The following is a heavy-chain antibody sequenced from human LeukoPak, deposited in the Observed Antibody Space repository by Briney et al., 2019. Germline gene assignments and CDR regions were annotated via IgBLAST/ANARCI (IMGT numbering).Heavy chain of an antibody. J-gene: IGHJ4*02. V-gene: IGHV1-46*01. CDR2: INPSGGST. CDR3: VLLPSDYYDSSGYYSPHHDY. D-gene: IGHD3-22*01. Sequence: GASVKVSCKASGYTFTSYYMHWVRQAPGQGLEWMGIINPSGGSTSYAQKFQGRVTMTRDTSTSTVYMELSSLRSEDTAVYYCVLLPSDYYDSSGYYSPHHDYWGQGTLVTVSS. CDR1: GYTFTSYY.